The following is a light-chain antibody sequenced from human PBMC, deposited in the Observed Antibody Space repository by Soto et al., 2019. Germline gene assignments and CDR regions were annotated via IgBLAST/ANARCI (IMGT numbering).Light chain of an antibody. V-gene: IGKV1-12*01. CDR2: GAS. J-gene: IGKJ5*01. CDR3: QKAYSFPIN. CDR1: QDIAGY. Sequence: DIQVPQSPSSVSSSVGDRVTITCRASQDIAGYLAWYQHKPGRTPELLIHGASRLQSGVTARFSGSGSGTDFTLSIKSIQPEDFANYYCQKAYSFPINFGKGTRLEIK.